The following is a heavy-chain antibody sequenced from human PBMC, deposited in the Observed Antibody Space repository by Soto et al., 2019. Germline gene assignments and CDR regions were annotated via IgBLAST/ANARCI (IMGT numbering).Heavy chain of an antibody. V-gene: IGHV2-26*01. CDR1: GFSLSNARMG. D-gene: IGHD5-18*01. CDR2: IFSNDEK. CDR3: ARIPGYSYGPYYYYGMEV. J-gene: IGHJ6*02. Sequence: SGPTLVNPTETLTLTCTVSGFSLSNARMGVSWIRQPPGKALEWLAHIFSNDEKSYSTSLKSRLTISKDTSKSQVVLTMTNMDPVDTATYYCARIPGYSYGPYYYYGMEVWGQGTTVTVSS.